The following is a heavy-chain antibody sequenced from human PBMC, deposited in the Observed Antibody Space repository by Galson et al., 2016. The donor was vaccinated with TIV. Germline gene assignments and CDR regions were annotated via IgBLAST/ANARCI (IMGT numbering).Heavy chain of an antibody. D-gene: IGHD6-19*01. V-gene: IGHV3-53*01. J-gene: IGHJ4*02. Sequence: SLRLSCAASGFTVSNNYMSWVRQAPGKGLEWVSLIYSGGGTAYADSVKGRFTISRDSSKNSLYLQMDSLRAEDTAVYYCVTRSVWAPRWGQGTLVTVSS. CDR3: VTRSVWAPR. CDR1: GFTVSNNY. CDR2: IYSGGGT.